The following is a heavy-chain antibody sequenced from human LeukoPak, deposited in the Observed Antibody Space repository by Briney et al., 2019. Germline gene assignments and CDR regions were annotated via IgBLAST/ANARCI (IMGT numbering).Heavy chain of an antibody. CDR3: AKDNRRHYTSGPNPDSLH. D-gene: IGHD6-19*01. J-gene: IGHJ4*02. V-gene: IGHV3-23*01. CDR1: GFDFSSYG. Sequence: GGSLRLSCVASGFDFSSYGLSWVRQSPGKGLEWVSTFSGTSGLTYYADSVKGRFTISRDNAKNSLYLQMNSLRVEDTAFYYCAKDNRRHYTSGPNPDSLHWGQGALVTVSS. CDR2: FSGTSGLT.